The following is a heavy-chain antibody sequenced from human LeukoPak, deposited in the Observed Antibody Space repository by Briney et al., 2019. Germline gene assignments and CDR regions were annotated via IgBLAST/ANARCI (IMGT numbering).Heavy chain of an antibody. CDR3: ARAYYYGSGERIDAFDI. V-gene: IGHV1-69*05. CDR2: IIPIFGTA. J-gene: IGHJ3*02. D-gene: IGHD3-10*01. Sequence: SVKVSCKASGGTFSSYAISWVRQAPGQGLEWMGGIIPIFGTANYAQKFQGRVTITTDESTSTAYMELSSLRPEDTAVYYCARAYYYGSGERIDAFDIRGQGTMVTVSS. CDR1: GGTFSSYA.